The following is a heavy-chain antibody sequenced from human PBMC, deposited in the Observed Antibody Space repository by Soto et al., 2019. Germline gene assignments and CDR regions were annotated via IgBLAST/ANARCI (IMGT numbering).Heavy chain of an antibody. CDR1: GGTFSSYA. Sequence: QVQLVQSGAEVKKPGSSVKVSCKASGGTFSSYAISWVRQAPGQGLEWMGGIIPIFGTANYAQKFQGRVTITADESTSTAYMELSSLRSEDTAVYYCAIALFDTAMVVSYYYYGMDVWGQGTTVTVSS. V-gene: IGHV1-69*01. CDR2: IIPIFGTA. J-gene: IGHJ6*02. CDR3: AIALFDTAMVVSYYYYGMDV. D-gene: IGHD5-18*01.